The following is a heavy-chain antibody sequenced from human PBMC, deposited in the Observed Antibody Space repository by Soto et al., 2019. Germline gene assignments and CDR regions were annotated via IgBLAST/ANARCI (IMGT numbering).Heavy chain of an antibody. Sequence: PSETLSLTCTVSGGSIRNGDYYWGWIRQPPGKGLEWIASVYYSGSSYYNPSLKSRVTISVDTSKSQFSMKLTSVTAADTAVYYCARVSRYYYDSSGPGAAFDIWGQGTMVTVSS. CDR3: ARVSRYYYDSSGPGAAFDI. J-gene: IGHJ3*02. D-gene: IGHD3-22*01. CDR1: GGSIRNGDYY. V-gene: IGHV4-39*01. CDR2: VYYSGSS.